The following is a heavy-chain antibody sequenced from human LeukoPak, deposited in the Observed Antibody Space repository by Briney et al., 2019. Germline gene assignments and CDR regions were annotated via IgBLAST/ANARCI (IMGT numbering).Heavy chain of an antibody. CDR3: ARDITPYTAMDY. CDR2: IIPILGIA. CDR1: GGTFSSYA. D-gene: IGHD5-18*01. Sequence: ASVKVSCKASGGTFSSYAISWVRQAPGQGLEWMGRIIPILGIANYAQKFQGRVTITADKSTSTAYMELSSLRSEDTAVYYCARDITPYTAMDYWGQGTLVTVSS. V-gene: IGHV1-69*04. J-gene: IGHJ4*02.